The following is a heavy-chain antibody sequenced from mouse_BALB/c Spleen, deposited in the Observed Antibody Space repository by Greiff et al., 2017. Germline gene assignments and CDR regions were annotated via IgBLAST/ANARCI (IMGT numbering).Heavy chain of an antibody. Sequence: DVMLVESGGGLVKPGGSLKLSCAASGFTFSSYAMSWVRQTPEKRLEWVASISSGGSTYYPDSVKGRFTISRDNARNILYLQMSSLRSEDTAMYYCARIYDGYYVAWFAYWGQGTLVTVSA. CDR2: ISSGGST. CDR1: GFTFSSYA. D-gene: IGHD2-3*01. V-gene: IGHV5-6-5*01. J-gene: IGHJ3*01. CDR3: ARIYDGYYVAWFAY.